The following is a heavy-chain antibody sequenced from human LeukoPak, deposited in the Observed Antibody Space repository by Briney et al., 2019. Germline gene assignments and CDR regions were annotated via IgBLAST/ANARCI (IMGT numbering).Heavy chain of an antibody. Sequence: GGSLRLSCAASEFTFNYFWMTWVRQAPGKGLEWLANINQDGSETYYVDSVKGRFTISRDNAKDSLYLQMNSLRAEDTAVYYCAREVRGRTRGMDVWGQGTTVTVSS. CDR1: EFTFNYFW. V-gene: IGHV3-7*03. D-gene: IGHD2-21*01. J-gene: IGHJ6*02. CDR2: INQDGSET. CDR3: AREVRGRTRGMDV.